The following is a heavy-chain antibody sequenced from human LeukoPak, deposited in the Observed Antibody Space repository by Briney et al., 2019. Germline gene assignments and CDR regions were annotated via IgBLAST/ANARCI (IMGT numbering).Heavy chain of an antibody. D-gene: IGHD6-19*01. V-gene: IGHV3-48*03. CDR3: ASLPSPSSSGY. CDR2: ISSSGSTI. CDR1: GFTFSSYE. J-gene: IGHJ4*02. Sequence: GGSLRLSCAASGFTFSSYEMNWVRQAPGKGLEWVSYISSSGSTIYYADSVKGRFTISRDNAKNSLYLQMTSLRAEDTAVYYCASLPSPSSSGYWGQGTLVTVSS.